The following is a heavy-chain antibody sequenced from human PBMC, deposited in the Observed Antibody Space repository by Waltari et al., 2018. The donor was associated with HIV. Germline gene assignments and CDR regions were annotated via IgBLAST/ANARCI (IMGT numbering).Heavy chain of an antibody. CDR1: GYTFLSYG. CDR2: INTHNGDT. D-gene: IGHD1-26*01. Sequence: QVQLVQSGAEVKNPGASVKVSCKASGYTFLSYGINWLRQAPGQGLEWMGWINTHNGDTKYAQNLQDRVRMTIETSTNTAYMELRSLTYDDTALYYCARGTDGDLWGQGTLVSVS. CDR3: ARGTDGDL. J-gene: IGHJ4*02. V-gene: IGHV1-18*01.